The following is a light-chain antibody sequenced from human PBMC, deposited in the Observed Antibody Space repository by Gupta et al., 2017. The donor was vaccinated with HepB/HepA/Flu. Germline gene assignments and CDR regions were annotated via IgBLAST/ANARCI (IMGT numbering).Light chain of an antibody. CDR2: EDS. CDR1: KLGNKY. V-gene: IGLV3-1*01. J-gene: IGLJ2*01. Sequence: SYELIPPPSVAVSPGQTASITCSGDKLGNKYASWYQQKPGQSPALVIYEDSKRPSGVPERFSGSNSGNTATLTISGTQAMDEADYFCQAWDNNNVVFGGGTNLTVL. CDR3: QAWDNNNVV.